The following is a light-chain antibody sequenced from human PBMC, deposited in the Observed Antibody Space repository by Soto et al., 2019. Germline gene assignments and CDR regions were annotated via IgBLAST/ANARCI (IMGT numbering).Light chain of an antibody. J-gene: IGKJ5*01. Sequence: EIVMTQLPATLSVFPGEKASLFCSASQSAGNFLAWYQQKPGQANRIIIYYIYTRATGIQDRFSGSGSGTEFTLTIKSMQSEDSAVYYCKQPNQWHIPFGKWKRLEIK. V-gene: IGKV3D-15*01. CDR1: QSAGNF. CDR3: KQPNQWHIP. CDR2: YIY.